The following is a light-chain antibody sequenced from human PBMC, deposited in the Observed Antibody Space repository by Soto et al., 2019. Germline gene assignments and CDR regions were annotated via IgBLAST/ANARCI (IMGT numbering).Light chain of an antibody. CDR2: KAS. J-gene: IGKJ1*01. CDR1: QSISSW. Sequence: DIQMTHSPSTLSASVGDRVTITCRASQSISSWLAWYQQKPGKAPKLLIYKASSLESGVPSRFSGSGSGTEFTLTISSLQPDDFATYYCQQYNSYWTFGQGTKVE. CDR3: QQYNSYWT. V-gene: IGKV1-5*03.